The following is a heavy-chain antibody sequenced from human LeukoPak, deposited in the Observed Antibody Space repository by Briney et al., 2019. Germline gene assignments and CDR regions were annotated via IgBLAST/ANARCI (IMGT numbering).Heavy chain of an antibody. J-gene: IGHJ4*02. CDR3: AKTTTVVTGVDY. V-gene: IGHV3-30*18. Sequence: SGGSLRLSCAASGFTFSSYGMHWVRQAPGKGLEWEAIISYDGSNKAYADSVKGRFTISRDNSKNTLYLQMNSLRAEDTAVYYCAKTTTVVTGVDYWGQGTLVTVSS. D-gene: IGHD4-23*01. CDR1: GFTFSSYG. CDR2: ISYDGSNK.